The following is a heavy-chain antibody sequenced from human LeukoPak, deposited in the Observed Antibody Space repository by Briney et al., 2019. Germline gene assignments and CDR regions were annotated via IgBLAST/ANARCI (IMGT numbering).Heavy chain of an antibody. V-gene: IGHV1-8*01. D-gene: IGHD3-10*01. CDR1: RYTFTSYD. Sequence: ASVKVSCKASRYTFTSYDINWVRQATGQGLEWMGWMNPNSGNTGYAQKFQGRVPMTRNTSISTAYMELSSLRSEDTAVYYCARKNYGSHRWFDPWGQGTLVTVSS. J-gene: IGHJ5*02. CDR2: MNPNSGNT. CDR3: ARKNYGSHRWFDP.